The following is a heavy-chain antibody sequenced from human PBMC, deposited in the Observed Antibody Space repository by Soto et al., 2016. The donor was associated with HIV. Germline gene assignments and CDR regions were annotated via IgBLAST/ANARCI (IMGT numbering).Heavy chain of an antibody. Sequence: VQLVESGGGVVQPGRSLRLSCAASGFTFSSYAMHWVRQAPGKGLEWVAVISYDGSNKYYADPVKGRFTISRDNSKNTLYLQMNSLRAEDTAVYYCARDDYGDYTYDYWGQGTLVTVSS. V-gene: IGHV3-30*04. CDR2: ISYDGSNK. CDR1: GFTFSSYA. J-gene: IGHJ4*02. D-gene: IGHD4-17*01. CDR3: ARDDYGDYTYDY.